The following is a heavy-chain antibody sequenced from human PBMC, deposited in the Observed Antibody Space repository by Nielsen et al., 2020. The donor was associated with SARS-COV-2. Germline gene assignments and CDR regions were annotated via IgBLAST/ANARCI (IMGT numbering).Heavy chain of an antibody. CDR1: GFTFTSSA. D-gene: IGHD3-16*01. V-gene: IGHV1-58*01. J-gene: IGHJ3*02. CDR3: AADGEVFGAFDI. CDR2: IVVGSGNT. Sequence: SVKVSCKASGFTFTSSAVQWVRQARGQRLEWIGWIVVGSGNTNYAQKFQERVTITRDMSTSIAYMELSSLRSEDTAVYYCAADGEVFGAFDIWGQGTMVTVSS.